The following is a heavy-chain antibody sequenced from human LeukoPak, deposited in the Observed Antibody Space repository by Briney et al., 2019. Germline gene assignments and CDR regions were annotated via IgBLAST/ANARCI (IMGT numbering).Heavy chain of an antibody. Sequence: SETLSLTCAVYGGSFSGYYWSWIRQPPRKGLEWIGEINHSGSTNYNPSLKSRVTISVDTSKNQFSLKLSSVTAADTAVYYCARALVVPALDAFDIWGQGTMVTVSS. D-gene: IGHD2-2*01. CDR3: ARALVVPALDAFDI. V-gene: IGHV4-34*01. CDR1: GGSFSGYY. CDR2: INHSGST. J-gene: IGHJ3*02.